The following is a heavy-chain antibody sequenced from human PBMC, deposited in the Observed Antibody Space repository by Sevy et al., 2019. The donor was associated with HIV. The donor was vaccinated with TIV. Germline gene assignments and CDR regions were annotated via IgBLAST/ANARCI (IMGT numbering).Heavy chain of an antibody. Sequence: GGSLRLSCAASGFTFDDYAMHWVRQAPGKGLEWVSGISWNSGSIGYADSVKGRFTISRDKAKNSLYLQMNSLRAEDMALYYCAKAVNGDTFFAYFDIWGQGTMVTVSS. J-gene: IGHJ3*02. CDR2: ISWNSGSI. CDR1: GFTFDDYA. D-gene: IGHD4-17*01. V-gene: IGHV3-9*03. CDR3: AKAVNGDTFFAYFDI.